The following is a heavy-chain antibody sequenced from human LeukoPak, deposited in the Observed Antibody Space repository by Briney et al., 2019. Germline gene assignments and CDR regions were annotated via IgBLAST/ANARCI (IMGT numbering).Heavy chain of an antibody. CDR1: GGSISSYY. D-gene: IGHD2-8*01. J-gene: IGHJ4*02. Sequence: PSETLSLTCTVSGGSISSYYWNWIRQPPGKGLEWIGHIYYSGSTNYNPSLKSRVTISVDTSKNQFSLKLSSVTAADTAVYYCARVRRGCCTNGVCYCNYFDYWGQGTLVTVSS. V-gene: IGHV4-59*08. CDR3: ARVRRGCCTNGVCYCNYFDY. CDR2: IYYSGST.